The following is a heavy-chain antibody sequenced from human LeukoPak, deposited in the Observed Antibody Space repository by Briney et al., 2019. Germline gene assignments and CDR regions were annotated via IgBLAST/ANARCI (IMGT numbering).Heavy chain of an antibody. V-gene: IGHV3-9*01. CDR2: IHWNSGRT. CDR1: GFTFDDYA. J-gene: IGHJ3*02. D-gene: IGHD3-3*01. Sequence: PGRSLRLSCAASGFTFDDYAMHWVRLVPGKGLEWVSGIHWNSGRTGYADSVKGRFTISRDNAKDSLYLQMNSLRAEDTALYYCAKDATHIRIFGDAFDIWGQGTMVTVSS. CDR3: AKDATHIRIFGDAFDI.